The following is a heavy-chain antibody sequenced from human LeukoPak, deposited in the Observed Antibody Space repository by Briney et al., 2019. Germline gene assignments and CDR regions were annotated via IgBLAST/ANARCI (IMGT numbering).Heavy chain of an antibody. CDR3: ASHYGDYSNWFDP. Sequence: ASVKVSCKASGGTFSSYAISWVRQAPGQGLEWMGGIIPIFGTANYAQKFQGRVTITADESTSTAYMELSSLRSEDTAVYYCASHYGDYSNWFDPWGQETLVTVSS. CDR2: IIPIFGTA. D-gene: IGHD4-17*01. J-gene: IGHJ5*02. CDR1: GGTFSSYA. V-gene: IGHV1-69*13.